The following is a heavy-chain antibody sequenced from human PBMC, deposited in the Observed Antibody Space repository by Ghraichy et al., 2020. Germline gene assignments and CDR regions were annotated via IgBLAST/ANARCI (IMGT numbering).Heavy chain of an antibody. CDR1: GYTFTGYY. V-gene: IGHV1-2*02. CDR2: INPNSGGT. Sequence: ASVKVSCKASGYTFTGYYMHWVRQAPGQGLEWMGWINPNSGGTNYAQKFQGRVTMTRDTSISTAYMELSRLRSDDTAVYYCARDRGCSGGSCYLNWFDPWGQGTLVTVSS. J-gene: IGHJ5*02. D-gene: IGHD2-15*01. CDR3: ARDRGCSGGSCYLNWFDP.